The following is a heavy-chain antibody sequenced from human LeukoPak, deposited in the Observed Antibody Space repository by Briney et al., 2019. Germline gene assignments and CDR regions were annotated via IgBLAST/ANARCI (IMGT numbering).Heavy chain of an antibody. CDR2: IYTSGST. CDR1: GGSISSYY. CDR3: ARERSKYYYYYMDV. Sequence: SETLSLTCTVSGGSISSYYWSWIRQPAGKGLEWIGRIYTSGSTNYNPSLKSRVTMSVDTSKNQFSLKLSSVTAADTAVYYCARERSKYYYYYMDVWGKGTTVTISS. J-gene: IGHJ6*03. V-gene: IGHV4-4*07. D-gene: IGHD5-24*01.